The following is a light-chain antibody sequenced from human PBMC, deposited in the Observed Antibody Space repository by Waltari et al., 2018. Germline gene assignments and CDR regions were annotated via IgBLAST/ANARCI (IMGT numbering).Light chain of an antibody. CDR1: QSVDSK. V-gene: IGKV3-15*01. J-gene: IGKJ1*01. CDR3: QQHGDWPPT. CDR2: YAS. Sequence: EVLLTQSPATLSVSPGERVTLSCSASQSVDSKLAWYQQKPGQAPRLLISYASSRATNVPARFIGSGSGAEFTLTISSLESEDSAVYSCQQHGDWPPTFGQGTKVEIQ.